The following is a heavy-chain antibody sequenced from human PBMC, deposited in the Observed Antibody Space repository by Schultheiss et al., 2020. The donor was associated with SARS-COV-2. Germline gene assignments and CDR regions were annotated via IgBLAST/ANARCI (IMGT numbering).Heavy chain of an antibody. D-gene: IGHD3-9*01. Sequence: GGSLRLSCAASGFTFSSYAMSWVRQAPGKGLEWVSAISGSGDNTFYADSVKGRFTISRDNSKNTLYLQMNSLRAEDTAVYYCARVSYDSLYHYYYYGMDVWGQGTTVTVSS. V-gene: IGHV3-23*01. CDR3: ARVSYDSLYHYYYYGMDV. CDR1: GFTFSSYA. CDR2: ISGSGDNT. J-gene: IGHJ6*02.